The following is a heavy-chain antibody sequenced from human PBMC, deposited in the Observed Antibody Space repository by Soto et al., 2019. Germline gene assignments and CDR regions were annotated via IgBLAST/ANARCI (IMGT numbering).Heavy chain of an antibody. D-gene: IGHD6-13*01. CDR2: ISGSGGST. Sequence: EVQLLESGGGLVQPGGSLRLSCAASGFTFSNYAMNWVRQAPGKGLEWVSVISGSGGSTYYADSVNGRFTISRDNSKNTLYLQMNSLRAEDTAVYYGARRSSSWYFDYWGQGTLVTVSS. J-gene: IGHJ4*02. CDR1: GFTFSNYA. CDR3: ARRSSSWYFDY. V-gene: IGHV3-23*01.